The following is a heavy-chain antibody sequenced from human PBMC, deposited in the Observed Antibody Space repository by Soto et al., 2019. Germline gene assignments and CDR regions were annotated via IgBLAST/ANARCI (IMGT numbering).Heavy chain of an antibody. CDR3: EGDLAKGGGSAGFDY. V-gene: IGHV1-2*02. D-gene: IGHD1-26*01. CDR1: GGTFISYS. Sequence: EASVKVFCKTSGGTFISYSISWVRQAPAQGLVWMGWINPKSGGTMYPQTLQGRVTMTWDTSISTAYMALSRLTADDTAVYYCEGDLAKGGGSAGFDYWGQGPRVKVSS. J-gene: IGHJ4*02. CDR2: INPKSGGT.